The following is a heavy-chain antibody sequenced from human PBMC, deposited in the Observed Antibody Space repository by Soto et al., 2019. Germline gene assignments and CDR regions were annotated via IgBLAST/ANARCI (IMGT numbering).Heavy chain of an antibody. CDR1: GGCFNGYY. CDR3: ARGTFRGYSYGYYFDY. V-gene: IGHV4-34*01. D-gene: IGHD5-18*01. Sequence: SETVSLTCAVYGGCFNGYYWTWIRQPPGKGLEWIGEIKHSGSTNYNPSLKSRVTISVDTSKNQFSLNLTSVTAADTAAYYCARGTFRGYSYGYYFDYWGQGALVTVSS. J-gene: IGHJ4*02. CDR2: IKHSGST.